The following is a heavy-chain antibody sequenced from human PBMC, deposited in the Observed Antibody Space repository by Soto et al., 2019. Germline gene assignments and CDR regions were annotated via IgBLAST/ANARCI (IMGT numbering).Heavy chain of an antibody. CDR2: ISGSGGST. D-gene: IGHD5-18*01. J-gene: IGHJ4*02. CDR1: GFTFSSYA. V-gene: IGHV3-23*01. Sequence: EVQLLESGGGLVQPGGSLRLSCAASGFTFSSYAMSWVRQAPGKGLEWVSAISGSGGSTYYADSVKGRFTISRDNSKNALYLQMNSLRAEDTAVYYCAGGRGYSYGRNFDYWGQGTLVTVSS. CDR3: AGGRGYSYGRNFDY.